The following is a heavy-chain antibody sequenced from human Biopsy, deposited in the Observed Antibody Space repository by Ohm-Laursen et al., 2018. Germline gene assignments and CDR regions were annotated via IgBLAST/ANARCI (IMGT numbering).Heavy chain of an antibody. CDR2: ISASGNHI. Sequence: SLRLSCTASGFTFSGFSMNWVRQAPGTGLEWVSSISASGNHIYYTDSVKGRFTVSRDNGKNSLDLQMNSLRGEDTAVYYCARDGEAKYCKHGVCPSDFWGQGTLVTVSS. V-gene: IGHV3-21*01. CDR1: GFTFSGFS. CDR3: ARDGEAKYCKHGVCPSDF. D-gene: IGHD2-8*01. J-gene: IGHJ4*02.